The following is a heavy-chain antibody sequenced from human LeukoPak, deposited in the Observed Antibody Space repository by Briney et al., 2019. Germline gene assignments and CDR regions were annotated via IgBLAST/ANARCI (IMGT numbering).Heavy chain of an antibody. V-gene: IGHV4-59*01. J-gene: IGHJ4*02. CDR2: IYYSGST. CDR1: GGSIRSYY. Sequence: PSETLSLTCTVSGGSIRSYYWSWLRQPPGKGLEWIGYIYYSGSTNYNPSLKSRVTISVDTSKNQFSLKLSSVTAADTAVYYCARVMSSSGWYSDYYFDYWGQGTLVTVSS. D-gene: IGHD6-19*01. CDR3: ARVMSSSGWYSDYYFDY.